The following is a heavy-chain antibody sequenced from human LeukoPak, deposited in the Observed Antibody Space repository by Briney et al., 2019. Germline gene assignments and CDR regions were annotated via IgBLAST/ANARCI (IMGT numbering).Heavy chain of an antibody. CDR2: IYHSGST. V-gene: IGHV4-38-2*01. Sequence: SETLSLTCAVSGYSISSGYYWGWIRQAPGRGLEWIGSIYHSGSTHYNPSLKSRVTISVDTPKNQFSLKLSAVTAADTAVYYCARNGTSSYFEYWGQGTLVTVSS. CDR3: ARNGTSSYFEY. D-gene: IGHD2-2*01. J-gene: IGHJ4*02. CDR1: GYSISSGYY.